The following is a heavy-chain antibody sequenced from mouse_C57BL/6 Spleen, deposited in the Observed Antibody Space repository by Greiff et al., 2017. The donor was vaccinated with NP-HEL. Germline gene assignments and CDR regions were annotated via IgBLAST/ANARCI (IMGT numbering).Heavy chain of an antibody. D-gene: IGHD3-2*02. V-gene: IGHV1-42*01. CDR2: INPSTGGT. CDR3: ARSQLRSRLDY. CDR1: GYSFTGYY. J-gene: IGHJ2*01. Sequence: EVQLQQSGPELVKPGASVKISCKASGYSFTGYYMNWVKQSPEKSLEWIGEINPSTGGTTYNQKFKAKATLTVDKSSSTAYMQLKSLTSEDSAVYYCARSQLRSRLDYWGQGTTLTVSS.